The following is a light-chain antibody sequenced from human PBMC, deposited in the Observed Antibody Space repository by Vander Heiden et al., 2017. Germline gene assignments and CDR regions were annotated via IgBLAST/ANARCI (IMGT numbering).Light chain of an antibody. Sequence: THSPSSLSAYVGDRVTITCRASQGISSDLAWYQQKPGKVPKLLIYDASSLQSGVPSRFSGSGSGTDFTLTISSLQPEDFATYYCQQDNNDPLTFGGGTKVEIK. CDR3: QQDNNDPLT. J-gene: IGKJ4*01. CDR1: QGISSD. V-gene: IGKV1D-13*01. CDR2: DAS.